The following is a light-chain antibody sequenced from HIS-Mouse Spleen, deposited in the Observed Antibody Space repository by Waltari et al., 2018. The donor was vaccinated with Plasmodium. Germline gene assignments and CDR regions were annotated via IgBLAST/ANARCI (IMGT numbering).Light chain of an antibody. CDR3: CSYAGSYTYV. Sequence: QSALTQPPSVSGSPGQSVTISCTGTSSDVGGYTYVSWSQQHPGKAPKLMIDDVSKRPSGVPDRFSGSKSGNTASLTISGLQAEDEADYYCCSYAGSYTYVFGTGTKVTVL. CDR1: SSDVGGYTY. V-gene: IGLV2-11*01. CDR2: DVS. J-gene: IGLJ1*01.